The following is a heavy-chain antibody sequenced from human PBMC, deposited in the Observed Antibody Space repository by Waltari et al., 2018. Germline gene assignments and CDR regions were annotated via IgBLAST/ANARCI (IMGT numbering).Heavy chain of an antibody. D-gene: IGHD1-26*01. J-gene: IGHJ6*02. CDR1: GFAFFNHG. Sequence: QVHLLESGGGVVQPGTSLRLSCTVSGFAFFNHGMHWVRQAPGKGLEWVAVIWHDGSQTYYGDSVKGRFTISRDNSKNMVYLQVDSLKVEDTAVYYCAREGISGSGEYYGMDVWGQGTTVTVS. V-gene: IGHV3-33*01. CDR3: AREGISGSGEYYGMDV. CDR2: IWHDGSQT.